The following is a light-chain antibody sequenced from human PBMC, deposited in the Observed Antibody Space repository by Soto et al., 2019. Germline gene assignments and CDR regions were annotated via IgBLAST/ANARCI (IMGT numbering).Light chain of an antibody. Sequence: ETVLTQSPARLSLSPGERATLSCRAGQSVSDYLAWYQQKPGQPPRLLFFDASNRVTGVPARFSGSGSGTDFTLTISRLEPEDFAVYYCQQYGSSGTFGQGTKVDIK. CDR3: QQYGSSGT. J-gene: IGKJ1*01. V-gene: IGKV3-11*01. CDR1: QSVSDY. CDR2: DAS.